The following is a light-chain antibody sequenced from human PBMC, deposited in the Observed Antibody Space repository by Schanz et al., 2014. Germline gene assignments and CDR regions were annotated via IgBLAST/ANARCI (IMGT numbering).Light chain of an antibody. V-gene: IGLV1-44*01. J-gene: IGLJ3*02. CDR2: NDN. CDR1: SSNIGSNT. CDR3: ATWDDSLNVLWV. Sequence: QSVLTQPPSASGTPGQRVTISCSGSSSNIGSNTVNWYQQLPGTAPRLLIYNDNQRPSGVPDRFSGSKSGTSASLAISGLQSADEADYYCATWDDSLNVLWVFGGGTKVTVL.